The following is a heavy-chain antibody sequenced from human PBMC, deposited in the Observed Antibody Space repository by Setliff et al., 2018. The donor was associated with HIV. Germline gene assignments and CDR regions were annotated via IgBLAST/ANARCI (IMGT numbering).Heavy chain of an antibody. J-gene: IGHJ3*01. CDR2: LGSTNKFI. D-gene: IGHD5-12*01. V-gene: IGHV3-21*01. CDR3: TRVHSAYDVFAFDL. CDR1: GFTFRTYR. Sequence: GGSLRLSCAASGFTFRTYRMSWVRQAPGKGLEWVSFLGSTNKFINYADSVKGRFTISRDNAKNSLYLQMNGLRAEDTGIYYCTRVHSAYDVFAFDLWGQGTMVTVSS.